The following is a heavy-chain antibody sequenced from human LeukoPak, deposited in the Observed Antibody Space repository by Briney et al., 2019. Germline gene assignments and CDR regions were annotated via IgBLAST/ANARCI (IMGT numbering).Heavy chain of an antibody. CDR3: ARYHSGYDDY. CDR1: GGSLSSSSYY. J-gene: IGHJ4*02. D-gene: IGHD5-12*01. V-gene: IGHV4-39*07. Sequence: SETLSLTCTVSGGSLSSSSYYWGWIRQPPGKGLEWIGSIYYSGSTYYNPSLKSRVTISVDTSKNQFSLKLNSVAAADTAVYYCARYHSGYDDYWGQGTLVTVSS. CDR2: IYYSGST.